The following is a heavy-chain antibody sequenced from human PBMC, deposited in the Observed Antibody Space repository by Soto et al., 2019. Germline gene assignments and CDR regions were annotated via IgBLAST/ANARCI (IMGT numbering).Heavy chain of an antibody. V-gene: IGHV1-2*02. CDR2: INPATGAA. J-gene: IGHJ3*02. Sequence: QLHLVQSGAVVKKPGASVTVSCSASGYPVTAYYMHWVRQAPGRGLEWMGGINPATGAAKYTQTFQGRVNRTRDTSTSTVFMELGGLTSEDTAVFYCARGGGVGVAGSAAFDMWGQGTLVTVSS. D-gene: IGHD3-3*01. CDR1: GYPVTAYY. CDR3: ARGGGVGVAGSAAFDM.